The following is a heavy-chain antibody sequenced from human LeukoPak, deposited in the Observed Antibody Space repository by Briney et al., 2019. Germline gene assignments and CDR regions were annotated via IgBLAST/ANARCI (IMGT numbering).Heavy chain of an antibody. J-gene: IGHJ4*02. Sequence: GGSLRLSCAASGFTFSSYGMHWVRQAPGKGLEWVAYIQYDGSNEQYAHSVKGRFRISRDSSKNILYLQMNSLRAEDTAVYYCAKDRNQYFDPNFDYWGQGTLVTVSS. V-gene: IGHV3-30*02. CDR1: GFTFSSYG. CDR3: AKDRNQYFDPNFDY. CDR2: IQYDGSNE. D-gene: IGHD3-9*01.